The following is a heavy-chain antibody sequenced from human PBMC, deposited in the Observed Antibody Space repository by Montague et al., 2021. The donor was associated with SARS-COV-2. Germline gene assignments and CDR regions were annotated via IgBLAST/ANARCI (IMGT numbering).Heavy chain of an antibody. D-gene: IGHD2-15*01. V-gene: IGHV4-59*08. CDR3: ARHHPVAAVRP. CDR1: GGSISSYY. J-gene: IGHJ5*02. Sequence: SETLSLTCTVSGGSISSYYWSWIRQPPGKGLEWIGYIYYSGSTNYNPSLTSRVTLSVDTSKNQCSLKLSSVTAADTAVYYCARHHPVAAVRPWGQGTLVTVSS. CDR2: IYYSGST.